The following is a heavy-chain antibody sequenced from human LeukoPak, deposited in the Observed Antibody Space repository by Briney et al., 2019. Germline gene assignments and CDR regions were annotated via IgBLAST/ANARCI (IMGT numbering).Heavy chain of an antibody. V-gene: IGHV3-66*02. Sequence: RAGGSLRLSCAASGFTVSSNYMSWVRQAPGKGLEWVSVIYSGGSTYYADSVKGRFTISRDNSKNTLYLQMNSLRAEDTAVYYCARTPYSSGWYYFDYWGQGTLVTASS. CDR1: GFTVSSNY. J-gene: IGHJ4*02. D-gene: IGHD6-19*01. CDR3: ARTPYSSGWYYFDY. CDR2: IYSGGST.